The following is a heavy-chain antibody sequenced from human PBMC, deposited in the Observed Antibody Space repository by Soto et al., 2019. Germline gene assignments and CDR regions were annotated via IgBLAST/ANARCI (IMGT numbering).Heavy chain of an antibody. V-gene: IGHV1-69*01. D-gene: IGHD2-2*01. CDR3: AKDIVVVPAASRIGRDYYYYYGMDV. CDR1: GGTFSSYA. Sequence: QVQLVQSGAEVKKPGSSVKVSCKASGGTFSSYAISWVRQAPGQGLEWMGGIIPIFGTANYAQKFQGRVTITADESTSTAYMELSSLRSEDTAVYYCAKDIVVVPAASRIGRDYYYYYGMDVWGQGTTVTVSS. J-gene: IGHJ6*02. CDR2: IIPIFGTA.